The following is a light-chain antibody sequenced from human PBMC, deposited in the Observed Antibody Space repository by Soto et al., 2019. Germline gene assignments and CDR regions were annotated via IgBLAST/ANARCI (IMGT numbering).Light chain of an antibody. CDR3: QQYGTSPRT. J-gene: IGKJ1*01. CDR2: GAS. Sequence: DIQMTQSPSSLSAYLGDRVTITCRASQGISNYLAWYQQKPGRLPKLLLFGASTLQSGVPARFSGSGSGTLFTLTINGLLPEDVATYYCQQYGTSPRTFGQGTRV. V-gene: IGKV1-27*01. CDR1: QGISNY.